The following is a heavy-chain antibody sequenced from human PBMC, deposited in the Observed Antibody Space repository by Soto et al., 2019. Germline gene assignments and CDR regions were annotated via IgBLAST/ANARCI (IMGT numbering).Heavy chain of an antibody. CDR1: GFTFSSYA. CDR3: ERRSSGWYFEY. CDR2: ISGSGGST. D-gene: IGHD6-19*01. J-gene: IGHJ4*02. Sequence: EVQLLESGGGLVQPGGSLRLSCAASGFTFSSYAMNWVRQAPGKGLEWVSVISGSGGSTYYADSVKGRFTISRDNSKITLYLQMNSLRAEDTAVYYCERRSSGWYFEYWGQGTLVTVSS. V-gene: IGHV3-23*01.